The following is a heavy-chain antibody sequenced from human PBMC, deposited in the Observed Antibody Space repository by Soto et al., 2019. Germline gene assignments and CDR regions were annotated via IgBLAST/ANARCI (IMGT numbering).Heavy chain of an antibody. CDR3: AKTSSLFDY. CDR2: ISKSGGGT. J-gene: IGHJ4*02. V-gene: IGHV3-23*01. D-gene: IGHD6-13*01. CDR1: GFTFSNYA. Sequence: EVQLLESRGGLVQPGGSLRLSCAASGFTFSNYAMSWVRQAPGKGLEWVSSISKSGGGTYYADSVKGRFTISRDNSKNTLYLQMNSLKAEDTAVYSCAKTSSLFDYWGQGTLVTVSS.